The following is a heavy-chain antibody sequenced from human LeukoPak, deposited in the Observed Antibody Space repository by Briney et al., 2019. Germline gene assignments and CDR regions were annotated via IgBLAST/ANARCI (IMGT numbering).Heavy chain of an antibody. J-gene: IGHJ6*03. CDR3: ARCPPVFSSGYWGPYYYYMDV. CDR2: IYTSGST. CDR1: GGSISSYY. Sequence: SETLSLTCTVSGGSISSYYWSRIRQPAGKGLEWIGRIYTSGSTNYNPSLKSRVTMSVDTSKNQFSLKLSSVTAADTAVYYCARCPPVFSSGYWGPYYYYMDVWGKGTTVTVSS. D-gene: IGHD3-22*01. V-gene: IGHV4-4*07.